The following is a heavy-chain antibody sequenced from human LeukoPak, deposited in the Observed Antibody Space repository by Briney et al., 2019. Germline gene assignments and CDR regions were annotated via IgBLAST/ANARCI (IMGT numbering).Heavy chain of an antibody. D-gene: IGHD6-13*01. CDR3: ARLTYSNNWYFRRGLDNWFDP. V-gene: IGHV4-34*01. J-gene: IGHJ5*02. Sequence: SETLSLTCAVYGGSFSRYYWIWIRQPPGKGLEWIGEINHSGSANYNPSLKSRVTISVDASKSQFSLRLSSVTAADTAVYYCARLTYSNNWYFRRGLDNWFDPWGQGTLVTVSS. CDR1: GGSFSRYY. CDR2: INHSGSA.